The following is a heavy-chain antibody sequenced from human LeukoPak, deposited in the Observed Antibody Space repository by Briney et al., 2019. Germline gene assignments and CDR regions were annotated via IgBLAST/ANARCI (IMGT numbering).Heavy chain of an antibody. CDR1: GGSISSGGYS. J-gene: IGHJ6*02. CDR3: ARGNYYGMDV. Sequence: SETLSLTCAVSGGSISSGGYSWSWTRQPPGKGLEWIGYIYHSGSTYYNPSLKSRVTISVDRSKNQFSLKLSSVTAADTAVYYCARGNYYGMDVWGQGTTVTVSS. CDR2: IYHSGST. V-gene: IGHV4-30-2*01.